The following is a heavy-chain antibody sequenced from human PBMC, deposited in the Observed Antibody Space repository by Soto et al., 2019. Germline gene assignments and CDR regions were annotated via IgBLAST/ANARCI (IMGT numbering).Heavy chain of an antibody. V-gene: IGHV1-18*04. CDR3: ARDPSPNRNTFGAYYYYYGMDV. D-gene: IGHD3-16*01. CDR1: GYTFTSYG. Sequence: ASVKVSCKASGYTFTSYGISWVRQAPGQGLEWMGWISAYNGNTNYAQKLQGRVTMTTDTSTSTDYMELRSLRSDDTAVYYCARDPSPNRNTFGAYYYYYGMDVWGQGTTVTVSS. J-gene: IGHJ6*02. CDR2: ISAYNGNT.